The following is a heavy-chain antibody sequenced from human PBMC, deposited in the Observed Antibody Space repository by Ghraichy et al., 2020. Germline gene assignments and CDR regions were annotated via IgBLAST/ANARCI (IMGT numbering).Heavy chain of an antibody. J-gene: IGHJ4*02. CDR3: AKDMSRLVGATSDY. V-gene: IGHV3-23*01. Sequence: GESLNISCAASGFTFSSYAMSWVRQAPGKELEWVSAISGSGGSTYYADSVKGRFTISRDNSKNTLYLQMNSLRAEDTAVYYCAKDMSRLVGATSDYWGQGTLVTVSS. CDR2: ISGSGGST. D-gene: IGHD1-26*01. CDR1: GFTFSSYA.